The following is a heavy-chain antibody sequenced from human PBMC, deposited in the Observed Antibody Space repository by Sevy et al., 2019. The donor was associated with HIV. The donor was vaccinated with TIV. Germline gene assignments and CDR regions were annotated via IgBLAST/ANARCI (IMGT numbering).Heavy chain of an antibody. CDR1: GFTFNTYT. CDR3: ARPSRSGSREAFDL. CDR2: ISSSSNYI. Sequence: GGCLRLSCSASGFTFNTYTMNWVRQAPGKGLEWVSSISSSSNYIYYADSLKGRFTISRDNARNSLYLQMSSLRAEDTAVYYCARPSRSGSREAFDLWGQGTMVTVSS. D-gene: IGHD3-10*01. V-gene: IGHV3-21*01. J-gene: IGHJ3*01.